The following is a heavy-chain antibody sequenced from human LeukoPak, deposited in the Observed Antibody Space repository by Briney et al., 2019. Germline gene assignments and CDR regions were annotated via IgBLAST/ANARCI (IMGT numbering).Heavy chain of an antibody. V-gene: IGHV1-18*01. CDR1: GYTFTSYG. Sequence: ASVKVSCKASGYTFTSYGISWVRQAPGQGLEWMGWISAYNGNTNYAQKLQGRVTMTTDTSTSTAYMELRSLRSDDTAVYYCASSLLYCSSTSCYKAAFDAFDIWGQGTMVTVSS. D-gene: IGHD2-2*02. CDR3: ASSLLYCSSTSCYKAAFDAFDI. CDR2: ISAYNGNT. J-gene: IGHJ3*02.